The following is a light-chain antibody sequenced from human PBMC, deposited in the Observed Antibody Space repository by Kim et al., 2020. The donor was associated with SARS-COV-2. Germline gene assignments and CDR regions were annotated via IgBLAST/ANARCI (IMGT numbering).Light chain of an antibody. J-gene: IGLJ3*02. Sequence: GKSVTISCTGTSSGVGGYNFVSCYQHRPGKAPRLVIYEVSKRPSGVPDRFSCSKTGNTASLTVSGRQSEDEADYYCSSYAGDNHWVFGGGTQLTVL. CDR3: SSYAGDNHWV. CDR2: EVS. CDR1: SSGVGGYNF. V-gene: IGLV2-8*01.